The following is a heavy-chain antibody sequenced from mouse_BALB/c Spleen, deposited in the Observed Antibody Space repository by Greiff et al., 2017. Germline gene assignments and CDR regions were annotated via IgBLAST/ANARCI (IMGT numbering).Heavy chain of an antibody. D-gene: IGHD2-14*01. CDR1: GYSITSDYA. CDR2: ISYSGST. J-gene: IGHJ3*01. V-gene: IGHV3-2*02. Sequence: EVKLEESGPGLVKPSQSLSLTCTVTGYSITSDYAWNWIRQFPGNKLEWMGYISYSGSTSYNPSLKSRISITRDTSKNQFFLQLNSVTTEDTATYYCAGRYDRAWFAYWDQGTLVTVSA. CDR3: AGRYDRAWFAY.